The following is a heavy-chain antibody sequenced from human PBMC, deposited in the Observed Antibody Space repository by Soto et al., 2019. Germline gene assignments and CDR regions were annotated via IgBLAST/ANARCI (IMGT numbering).Heavy chain of an antibody. CDR3: AKDGGEAVMGFYDY. CDR1: GFTFSSYA. Sequence: GGSLRLSCAASGFTFSSYAMSWVRQAPGKGLEWVSAISGSGGSTYYADSVKGRFTISRDNSKNTLYLQMNSLRAEDTAVYYCAKDGGEAVMGFYDYWGQGTLVTVSS. V-gene: IGHV3-23*01. CDR2: ISGSGGST. J-gene: IGHJ4*02. D-gene: IGHD3-16*01.